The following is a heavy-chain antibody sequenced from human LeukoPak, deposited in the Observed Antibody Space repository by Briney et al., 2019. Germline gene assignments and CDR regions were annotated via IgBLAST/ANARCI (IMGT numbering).Heavy chain of an antibody. CDR3: ARLDSSATKDWYFDL. Sequence: ASVKVSCKASGFTFTGHYMHWVRQAPGQGLEWMGWINGNSGATNYARNFQDRVTLTRDTSTSTVYMEVSSLRSEDTAVYYCARLDSSATKDWYFDLWGRGTLVTVSS. J-gene: IGHJ2*01. CDR2: INGNSGAT. V-gene: IGHV1-2*02. D-gene: IGHD3-22*01. CDR1: GFTFTGHY.